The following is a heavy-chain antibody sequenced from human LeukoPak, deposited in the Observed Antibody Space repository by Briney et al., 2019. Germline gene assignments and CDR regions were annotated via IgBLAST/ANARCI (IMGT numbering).Heavy chain of an antibody. Sequence: GGSLRLSCAASGFTFSNAWMSWVRQAPGKGLEWVGRIKSKTDGGTTDYAAPVKGRFTISRDDSKNTLYLQMNSLKTEDTAVYYCTTDLCSGGSCYAEDAFDIWGQGTMVTVSS. J-gene: IGHJ3*02. D-gene: IGHD2-15*01. CDR3: TTDLCSGGSCYAEDAFDI. CDR1: GFTFSNAW. V-gene: IGHV3-15*01. CDR2: IKSKTDGGTT.